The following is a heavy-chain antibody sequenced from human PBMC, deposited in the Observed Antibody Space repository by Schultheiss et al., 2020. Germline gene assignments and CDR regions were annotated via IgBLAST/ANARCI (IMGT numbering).Heavy chain of an antibody. V-gene: IGHV1-8*01. CDR1: GYTFTSYD. CDR2: MNPNSGNT. J-gene: IGHJ4*02. D-gene: IGHD4-17*01. CDR3: ARCQLDYGDYVQDY. Sequence: ASVKVSCKASGYTFTSYDINWVRQATGQGLEWMGWMNPNSGNTGYAQKFQGRVTMTRNTSISTAYMELSSLRSEDTAVYYCARCQLDYGDYVQDYWGQGTLVTVSS.